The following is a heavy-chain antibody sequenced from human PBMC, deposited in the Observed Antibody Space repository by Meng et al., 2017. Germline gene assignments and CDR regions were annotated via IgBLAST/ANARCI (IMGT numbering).Heavy chain of an antibody. CDR2: IYHSGST. Sequence: GSLRPSCAVSGYSTSSGYYWGWIRQPPGKGLEWIGSIYHSGSTYHNPSLKSRVTISVDTSKNQFSLKLSSVTAADTAVYYCARAQTRGYYDSSGYYLFDYWGQGTLVTVSS. CDR3: ARAQTRGYYDSSGYYLFDY. D-gene: IGHD3-22*01. J-gene: IGHJ4*02. V-gene: IGHV4-38-2*01. CDR1: GYSTSSGYY.